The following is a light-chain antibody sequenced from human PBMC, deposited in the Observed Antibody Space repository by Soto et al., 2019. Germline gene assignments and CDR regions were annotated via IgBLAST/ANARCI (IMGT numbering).Light chain of an antibody. CDR2: SNN. J-gene: IGLJ2*01. CDR1: SSNIGSNT. CDR3: AAGDDSLNGVL. V-gene: IGLV1-44*01. Sequence: QCVLTQPPSACGTPGQRVTISCSGSSSNIGSNTVNWYQQLPGTAPKLLIYSNNQRPSGVPDRFSGSKSGTSASLAISGLQSEDEADYYCAAGDDSLNGVLFGGGTKVTVL.